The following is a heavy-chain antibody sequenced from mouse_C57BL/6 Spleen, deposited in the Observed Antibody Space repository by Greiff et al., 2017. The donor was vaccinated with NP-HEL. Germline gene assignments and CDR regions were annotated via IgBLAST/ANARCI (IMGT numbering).Heavy chain of an antibody. D-gene: IGHD1-1*01. CDR3: GRENDGSRRGYFEV. J-gene: IGHJ1*03. V-gene: IGHV3-1*01. CDR1: GYSITSGYD. CDR2: ISYSGST. Sequence: EVKLVESGPGMVKPSQSLSLTCTVTGYSITSGYDWHWIRHFPGNKLEWMGYISYSGSTNYNPSLKSRISITHDTSKNHFFLKLNSVNTEDTATYYCGRENDGSRRGYFEVWGTGTTVTVSS.